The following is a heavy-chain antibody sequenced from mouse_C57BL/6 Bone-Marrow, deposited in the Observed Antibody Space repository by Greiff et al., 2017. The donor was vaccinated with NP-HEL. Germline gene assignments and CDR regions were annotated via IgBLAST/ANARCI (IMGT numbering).Heavy chain of an antibody. CDR3: ARWFGSSFYWYFDV. CDR2: IYPYNGVS. Sequence: VTLKESGPELVKPGASVKISCKASGYSFTGYYMHWVKQSHGNILDWIGYIYPYNGVSSYNQKFKGKATLTVDKSSSTAYMELRSLTSEDSAVYYCARWFGSSFYWYFDVWGTGTTVTVSS. J-gene: IGHJ1*03. D-gene: IGHD1-1*01. CDR1: GYSFTGYY. V-gene: IGHV1-31*01.